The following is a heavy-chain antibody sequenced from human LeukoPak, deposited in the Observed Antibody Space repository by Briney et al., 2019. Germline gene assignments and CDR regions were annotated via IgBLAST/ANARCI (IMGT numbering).Heavy chain of an antibody. J-gene: IGHJ6*02. D-gene: IGHD2-21*02. CDR2: ISGSGGST. CDR3: AKDLISIVVVTASDYGMDV. V-gene: IGHV3-23*01. CDR1: GFTFSSYA. Sequence: GGSLRLSCAASGFTFSSYAMSWVRQAPGKGLEWVSAISGSGGSTYYADSVKGRFTISRDNSKNTLYLQMNSLRAEDTAVYYCAKDLISIVVVTASDYGMDVWGQGTTVTVSS.